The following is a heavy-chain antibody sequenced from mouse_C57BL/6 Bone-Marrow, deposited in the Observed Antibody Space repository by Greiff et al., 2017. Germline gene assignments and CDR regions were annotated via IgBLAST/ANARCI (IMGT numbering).Heavy chain of an antibody. CDR3: ARPLYYDYSWFAY. CDR1: GYTFTSYW. CDR2: ILPGSGST. Sequence: QVQLQQSGAELMKPGASVKLSCKATGYTFTSYWIEWVKQRPGHGLEWIGEILPGSGSTNYNEKFKGKATFTADTSSNTAYMQLSSLTTEDSAIYYCARPLYYDYSWFAYWGQGTLVTVSA. J-gene: IGHJ3*01. D-gene: IGHD2-4*01. V-gene: IGHV1-9*01.